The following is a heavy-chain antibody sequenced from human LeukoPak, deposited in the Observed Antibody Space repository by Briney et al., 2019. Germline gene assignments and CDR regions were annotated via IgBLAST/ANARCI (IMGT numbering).Heavy chain of an antibody. CDR1: GGSFSGYF. J-gene: IGHJ5*02. V-gene: IGHV4-34*01. Sequence: SETLSLTCAVYGGSFSGYFWNWIRQPPGKGLEWIGEINQSGSTNYNPSLKSRVTISGDRSKNQFSLKLSYVTTEDTAVYFCARGRREGGYVRRDWFDPWGQETLVTVSS. CDR3: ARGRREGGYVRRDWFDP. CDR2: INQSGST. D-gene: IGHD5-12*01.